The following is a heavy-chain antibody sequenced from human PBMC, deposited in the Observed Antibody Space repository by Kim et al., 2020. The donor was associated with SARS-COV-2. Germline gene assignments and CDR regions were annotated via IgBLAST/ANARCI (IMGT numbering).Heavy chain of an antibody. CDR1: GFTFSSYS. CDR3: ARDIADIVATIPDY. Sequence: GGSLRLSCAASGFTFSSYSMNWVRQAPGKGLEWVSSISSSSSYIYYADSVKGRFTISRDNAKNSLYLQMNSLRAEDTAVYYCARDIADIVATIPDYWGQGTLVTVSS. D-gene: IGHD5-12*01. CDR2: ISSSSSYI. J-gene: IGHJ4*02. V-gene: IGHV3-21*01.